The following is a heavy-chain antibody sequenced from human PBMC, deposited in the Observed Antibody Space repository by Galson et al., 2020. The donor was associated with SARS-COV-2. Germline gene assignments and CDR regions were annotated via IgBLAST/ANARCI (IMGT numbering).Heavy chain of an antibody. CDR3: ARGRRGVVPCRVLGLGPFYSYYYMDV. D-gene: IGHD3-10*01. V-gene: IGHV4-34*01. CDR2: ITVGGHT. CDR1: GGSSSPYS. Sequence: SETLSLTCAVYGGSSSPYSWTWIRQPPGGGLEWIGEITVGGHTNYSPSLKSRVTLSVDTSKNQFALNLRSVTAADTALYFCARGRRGVVPCRVLGLGPFYSYYYMDVWGKGTTVTVSS. J-gene: IGHJ6*03.